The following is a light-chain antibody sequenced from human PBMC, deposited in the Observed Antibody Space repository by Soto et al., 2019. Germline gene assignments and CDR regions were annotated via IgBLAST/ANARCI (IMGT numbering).Light chain of an antibody. J-gene: IGKJ1*01. V-gene: IGKV3-20*01. CDR2: GAS. CDR3: QQYVSSPRT. CDR1: QSVSSGY. Sequence: EVVLTQSPGTLSLSPGERATLSCRASQSVSSGYLAWYQQKPGQAPRLLIIGASTRAPGIPDRFSGSGSGTDFTLTISRLEPEDFAVYYCQQYVSSPRTFGQGTKVDI.